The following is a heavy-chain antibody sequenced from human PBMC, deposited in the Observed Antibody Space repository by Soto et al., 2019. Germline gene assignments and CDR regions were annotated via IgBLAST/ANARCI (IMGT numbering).Heavy chain of an antibody. Sequence: ASVKVSCKASGYTFTSYDINWVRQATGQGLEWMGWMNPNSGNTGYAQKFQGRVTMTRNTSISTAYMELSSLRSEDTAVYYCARGPYGSGSFYYYYYYMDVWGKGTTVTVSS. CDR3: ARGPYGSGSFYYYYYYMDV. CDR2: MNPNSGNT. CDR1: GYTFTSYD. D-gene: IGHD3-10*01. V-gene: IGHV1-8*01. J-gene: IGHJ6*03.